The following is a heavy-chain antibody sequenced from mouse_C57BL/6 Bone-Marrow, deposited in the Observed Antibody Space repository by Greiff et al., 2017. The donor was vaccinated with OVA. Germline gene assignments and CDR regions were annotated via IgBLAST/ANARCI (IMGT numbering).Heavy chain of an antibody. CDR1: GFTFSSYA. J-gene: IGHJ4*01. D-gene: IGHD2-1*01. Sequence: EVQGVESGAGLVKPGGSLKLSCAASGFTFSSYAMSWVRQTPEKRLEWVAYISRGGDYSYYADTVKGRFTISRDNARNTRYLQMSSLKSEDTAVYYCTRLLDAMDYWGQGTSVTVSS. CDR2: ISRGGDYS. CDR3: TRLLDAMDY. V-gene: IGHV5-9-1*02.